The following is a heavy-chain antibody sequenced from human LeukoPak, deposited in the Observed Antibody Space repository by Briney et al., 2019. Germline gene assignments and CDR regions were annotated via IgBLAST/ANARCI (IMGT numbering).Heavy chain of an antibody. CDR2: MYYTGYT. Sequence: PSETLSLTCTVSGGSITSYYWTWIRQPPGKGLEWIGYMYYTGYTGYNPSLKSRVTISVDTSKNQFSLKLSSVTAADTAVYYCASSSSGRYYYDYWGQGTLVTVSS. D-gene: IGHD3-10*01. V-gene: IGHV4-59*01. CDR3: ASSSSGRYYYDY. CDR1: GGSITSYY. J-gene: IGHJ4*02.